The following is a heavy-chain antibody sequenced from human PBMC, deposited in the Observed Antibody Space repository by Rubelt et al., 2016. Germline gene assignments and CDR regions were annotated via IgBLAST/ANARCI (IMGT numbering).Heavy chain of an antibody. J-gene: IGHJ5*02. CDR1: GGSFSGYY. D-gene: IGHD1-26*01. Sequence: QVQLQQWGAGLLKPSETLSLTCAVYGGSFSGYYWSWIRQPPGKGLEWIGEINHSGSTNYNPSLESGVTISVDTSKNPFSLKLSSVTAADTAVYYCARGSDMGYSVGNWFDPWGQGTLVTVSS. V-gene: IGHV4-34*01. CDR2: INHSGST. CDR3: ARGSDMGYSVGNWFDP.